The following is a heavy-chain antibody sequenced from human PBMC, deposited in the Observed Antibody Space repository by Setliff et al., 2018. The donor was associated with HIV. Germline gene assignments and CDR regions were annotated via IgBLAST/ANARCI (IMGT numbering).Heavy chain of an antibody. D-gene: IGHD3-22*01. CDR1: GYTFTRYH. CDR3: ARARYYDSNGYHLSSDY. J-gene: IGHJ4*02. V-gene: IGHV1-46*01. CDR2: FNPSGDHT. Sequence: ASVKVSCKASGYTFTRYHMHWVRQAPGQGLEWMGVFNPSGDHTTYAQKFQGRVTMTRDTSTSTVYLNMSSLRSEDTAVYYCARARYYDSNGYHLSSDYWGQGTLVTVSS.